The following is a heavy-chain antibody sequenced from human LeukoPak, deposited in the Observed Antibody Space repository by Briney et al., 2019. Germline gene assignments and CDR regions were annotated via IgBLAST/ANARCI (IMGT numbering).Heavy chain of an antibody. CDR2: IYYSGST. D-gene: IGHD2-15*01. V-gene: IGHV4-59*08. Sequence: SETLFLTCTVSGGSISSYYWSWIRQPPGKGLEWIGCIYYSGSTNYNPSLKSRVTISVDTSKNQFSLKLSSVTATDTALYFCATSSGGTTVLPSAWGQGTLVTVSS. CDR1: GGSISSYY. J-gene: IGHJ5*02. CDR3: ATSSGGTTVLPSA.